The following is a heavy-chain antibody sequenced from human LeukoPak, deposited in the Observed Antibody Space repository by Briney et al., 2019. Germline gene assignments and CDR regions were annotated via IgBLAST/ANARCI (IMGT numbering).Heavy chain of an antibody. CDR2: ISSDSRTI. CDR1: GFTFSSYW. V-gene: IGHV3-48*01. CDR3: ARPYCSSTSCPTFDD. D-gene: IGHD2-2*01. Sequence: GGSLRLSCAASGFTFSSYWMHWVRQAPGKGLEWVSYISSDSRTIFYADSVKGRFTISRDNAKNSLYLQMNSLRAEDTAMYYCARPYCSSTSCPTFDDWGQGTLVTVSS. J-gene: IGHJ4*02.